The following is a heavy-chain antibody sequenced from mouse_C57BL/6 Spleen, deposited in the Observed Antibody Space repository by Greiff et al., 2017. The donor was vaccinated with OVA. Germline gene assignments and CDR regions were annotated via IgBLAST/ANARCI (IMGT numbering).Heavy chain of an antibody. V-gene: IGHV1-55*01. J-gene: IGHJ2*01. CDR3: ARTYYYGSSYFDY. CDR2: IYPGSGST. CDR1: GYTFTSSW. D-gene: IGHD1-1*01. Sequence: VQLQQSGAELVKPGASVKMSCKASGYTFTSSWITWVKQRPGQGLEWIGDIYPGSGSTNYNEKFKSKVTLTVDTSSSTAYMQLSSLTSEDSAVYYCARTYYYGSSYFDYWGQGTTLTVSS.